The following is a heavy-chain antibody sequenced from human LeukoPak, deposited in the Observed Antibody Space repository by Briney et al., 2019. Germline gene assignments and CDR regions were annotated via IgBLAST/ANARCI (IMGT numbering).Heavy chain of an antibody. J-gene: IGHJ4*02. CDR2: IIPIFGTA. V-gene: IGHV1-69*01. Sequence: SVKVSCKASAGTFSIYAISWVRQPPGQGLEWMGGIIPIFGTANYAQKFQGRVTITADESTSTAYMELSSLRSEDTAVYYCARVPYYYASVSYYRPGLDYWGQGTLVTVSS. CDR1: AGTFSIYA. CDR3: ARVPYYYASVSYYRPGLDY. D-gene: IGHD3-10*01.